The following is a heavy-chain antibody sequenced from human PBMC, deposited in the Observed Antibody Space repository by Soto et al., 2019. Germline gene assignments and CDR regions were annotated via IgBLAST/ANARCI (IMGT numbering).Heavy chain of an antibody. Sequence: EVQLVESGGGLVQPGGSLRLSCAASGFTLTNYWMTWVRQAPGKGLEWVANIKPDGSEKYYVDSVKGRFTISRDNAKNSLDLEMNSLRVEDTGVYYCVRYHDGRGSNDGFQIWGEGTKVTVSS. CDR1: GFTLTNYW. J-gene: IGHJ3*02. CDR3: VRYHDGRGSNDGFQI. V-gene: IGHV3-7*01. CDR2: IKPDGSEK. D-gene: IGHD3-22*01.